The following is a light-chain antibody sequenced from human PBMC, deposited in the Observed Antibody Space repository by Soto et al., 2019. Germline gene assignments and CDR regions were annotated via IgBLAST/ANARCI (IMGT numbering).Light chain of an antibody. J-gene: IGKJ5*01. CDR3: QQYYSTPLIT. CDR2: WAS. Sequence: DIVMTQSPDSLAVSLGERATINCKSSQSVLYSSNNKNYLAWYQQKPGQPPKLLIYWASTRESGVPDRFSGSGSGTDFTLPISSLQAEDVAVYYCQQYYSTPLITFGQGTRLEI. CDR1: QSVLYSSNNKNY. V-gene: IGKV4-1*01.